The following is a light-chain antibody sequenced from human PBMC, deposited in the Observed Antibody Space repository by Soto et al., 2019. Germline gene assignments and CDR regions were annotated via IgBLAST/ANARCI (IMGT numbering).Light chain of an antibody. CDR2: DVS. CDR3: SSFAGNNNLV. V-gene: IGLV2-11*01. J-gene: IGLJ2*01. Sequence: QSVLTQPRSVSGSPGQSVTISCTGTSSDVGGYNYVSWYQQHPGKAPKLMIYDVSKRPSGVPDRFSGSKSGNTASLTVSGLQAEDEADYYCSSFAGNNNLVFGGGTKLTVL. CDR1: SSDVGGYNY.